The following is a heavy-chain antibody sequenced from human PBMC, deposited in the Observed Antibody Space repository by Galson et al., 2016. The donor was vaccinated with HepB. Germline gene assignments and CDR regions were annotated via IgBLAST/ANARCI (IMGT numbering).Heavy chain of an antibody. CDR1: GFIFGSYA. J-gene: IGHJ4*02. CDR2: INADGTT. Sequence: SLRLSCAASGFIFGSYAMSWVRQAPGKGLDWVSAINADGTTFYGDSVKGRFIISRDNSKNTLYLQVNSLRAEDTAVYYCAKTAYDLLDYWGQGTLVTVSS. CDR3: AKTAYDLLDY. V-gene: IGHV3-23*01. D-gene: IGHD3-3*01.